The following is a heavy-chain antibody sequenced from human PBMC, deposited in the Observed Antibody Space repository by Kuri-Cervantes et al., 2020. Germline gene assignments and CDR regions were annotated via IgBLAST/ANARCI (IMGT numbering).Heavy chain of an antibody. D-gene: IGHD2/OR15-2a*01. CDR1: GYSISSDYY. J-gene: IGHJ5*02. CDR2: IYRTGNS. Sequence: GSLRLSCAVSGYSISSDYYWAWIRQPPGKGLEWIGAIYRTGNSYYNPSLKSRVSISGDTSKNQFSLRLNSVTAADTAVYFCARQGGIGGNSQFDPWGQGTLVTVSS. V-gene: IGHV4-38-2*01. CDR3: ARQGGIGGNSQFDP.